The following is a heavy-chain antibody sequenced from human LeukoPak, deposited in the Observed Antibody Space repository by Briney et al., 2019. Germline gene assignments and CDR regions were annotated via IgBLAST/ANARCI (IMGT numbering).Heavy chain of an antibody. CDR3: ARASGYSYGPRDY. CDR1: GYTFSSYG. CDR2: ISAHTGHT. V-gene: IGHV1-18*01. D-gene: IGHD5-18*01. Sequence: ASVKVSCKASGYTFSSYGVTWVRQAPGQGLEWMGWISAHTGHTSYAQKLQDRTTMTTDTSTSTAYMELRSLRSDDTAVYFCARASGYSYGPRDYWGQGTLVTVSS. J-gene: IGHJ4*02.